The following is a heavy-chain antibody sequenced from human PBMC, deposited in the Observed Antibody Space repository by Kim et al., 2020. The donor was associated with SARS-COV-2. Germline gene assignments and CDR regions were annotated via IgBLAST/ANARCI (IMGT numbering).Heavy chain of an antibody. V-gene: IGHV3-21*01. CDR3: ARDPYYYGPRDGMDV. J-gene: IGHJ6*02. CDR2: ISSSSSYI. D-gene: IGHD3-10*01. Sequence: GGSLRLSCAASGFTFSSYSMNWVRQAPGKGLEWVSSISSSSSYIYYADSVKGRFTISRDNAKNSLYLQMNSLRAEDTAVYYCARDPYYYGPRDGMDVWGQGTTVTVSS. CDR1: GFTFSSYS.